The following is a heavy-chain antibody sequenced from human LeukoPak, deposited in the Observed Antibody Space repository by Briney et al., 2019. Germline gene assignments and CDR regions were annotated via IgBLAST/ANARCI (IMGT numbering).Heavy chain of an antibody. Sequence: SETLSLTCTVSGGSISHSNYYWGWIRQPPGKGLEWIGEINHSGSTNYNPSLKSRVTISVDTSKNQFSLKLSSVTAADTAMYYCARVKDPGGYYYYYYMDVWGKGTTVTVSS. CDR3: ARVKDPGGYYYYYYMDV. D-gene: IGHD3-16*01. J-gene: IGHJ6*03. CDR1: GGSISHSNYY. V-gene: IGHV4-39*07. CDR2: INHSGST.